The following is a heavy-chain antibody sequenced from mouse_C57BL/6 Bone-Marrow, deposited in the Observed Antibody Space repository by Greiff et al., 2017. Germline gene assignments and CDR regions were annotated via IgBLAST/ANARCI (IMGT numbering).Heavy chain of an antibody. J-gene: IGHJ3*01. CDR2: INPGSGGT. Sequence: QVQLQQSGAELVRPGTSVKVSCKASGYAFTNYLIEWVKQRPGQGLEWIGVINPGSGGTNYNVKFKGKGTLTADKSSSTSYMQLSSLTYEDSAVYYWARRDDSYYFFAYWGQGTLVTVSA. CDR3: ARRDDSYYFFAY. V-gene: IGHV1-54*01. CDR1: GYAFTNYL. D-gene: IGHD2-3*01.